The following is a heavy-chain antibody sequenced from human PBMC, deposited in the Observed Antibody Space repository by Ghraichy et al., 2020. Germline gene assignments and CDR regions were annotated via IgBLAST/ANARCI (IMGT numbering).Heavy chain of an antibody. D-gene: IGHD2-8*02. CDR3: AKSPTQYKSRGTGAFDI. J-gene: IGHJ3*02. Sequence: GGSLRLSCAASGFTFSGYAMHWVRQAPGKGLEWVSGISCNGGSICYADSVKGRFTISRDNSKNTLYLQMNSLRAEDTALYYCAKSPTQYKSRGTGAFDIWGQGTMVTVSS. CDR2: ISCNGGSI. V-gene: IGHV3-9*01. CDR1: GFTFSGYA.